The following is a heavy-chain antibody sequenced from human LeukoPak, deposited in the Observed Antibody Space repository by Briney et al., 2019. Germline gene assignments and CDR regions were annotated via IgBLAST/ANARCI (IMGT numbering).Heavy chain of an antibody. Sequence: GGSLRLSCAASGFTFSSYWMHRVRQTPGKGLVWVSHINSDGSTTASADSVKGRFTISRDNAKNSLYLQMNSLRAEDTAVYYCARGGIVLMVYAIGGYFDYWGQGTLVTVSS. CDR1: GFTFSSYW. CDR3: ARGGIVLMVYAIGGYFDY. V-gene: IGHV3-74*01. CDR2: INSDGSTT. D-gene: IGHD2-8*01. J-gene: IGHJ4*02.